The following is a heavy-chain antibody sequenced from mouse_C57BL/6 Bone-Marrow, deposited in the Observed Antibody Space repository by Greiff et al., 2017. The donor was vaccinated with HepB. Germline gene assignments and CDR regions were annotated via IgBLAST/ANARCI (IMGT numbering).Heavy chain of an antibody. V-gene: IGHV5-4*01. Sequence: EVQWVESGGGLVKPGGSLKLSCAASGFTFSSYAMSWVRQTPEKRLEWVATISDGGSYTYYPDNVKGRFTISRDNAKNNLYLQMSHLKSEDTAMYYCARGYYGSNYFDYWGQGTTLTVSS. J-gene: IGHJ2*01. CDR3: ARGYYGSNYFDY. CDR2: ISDGGSYT. CDR1: GFTFSSYA. D-gene: IGHD1-1*01.